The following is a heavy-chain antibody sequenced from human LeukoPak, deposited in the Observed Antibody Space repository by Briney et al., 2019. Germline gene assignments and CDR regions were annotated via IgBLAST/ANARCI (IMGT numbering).Heavy chain of an antibody. J-gene: IGHJ6*03. D-gene: IGHD3-3*01. V-gene: IGHV1-18*01. CDR2: ISAYNGNT. Sequence: ASVKVSCKASGYTFTSYGISWVRQAPGQGLEWMGWISAYNGNTNYAQKLQGRVTMTTDTSTSTAYMELRSLRSDDTAVYYCARALSSRPWVYYDFWSSYYYMDVWGKGTTVTVSS. CDR1: GYTFTSYG. CDR3: ARALSSRPWVYYDFWSSYYYMDV.